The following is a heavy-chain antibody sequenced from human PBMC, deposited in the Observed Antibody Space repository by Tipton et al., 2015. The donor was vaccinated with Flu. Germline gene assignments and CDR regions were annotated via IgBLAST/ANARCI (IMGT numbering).Heavy chain of an antibody. J-gene: IGHJ6*03. V-gene: IGHV1-18*04. CDR3: ARGRCSSTSCYATYYYYMDV. D-gene: IGHD2-2*01. CDR1: GYTFTSYG. CDR2: ISAYNGNT. Sequence: QSGAEVKKPGASVKVSCKASGYTFTSYGISWVRQAPGQGLEWMGWISAYNGNTNYAQKPQGRVTMTTDTSTSTAYMELRSLRSEDTAVYYCARGRCSSTSCYATYYYYMDVWGKGTTVTVSS.